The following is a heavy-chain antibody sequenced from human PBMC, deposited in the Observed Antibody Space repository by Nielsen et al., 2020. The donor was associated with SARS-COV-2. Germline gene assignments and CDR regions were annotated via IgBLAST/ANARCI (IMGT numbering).Heavy chain of an antibody. CDR1: SGSFRSGSYY. CDR3: ARGSDEGLAL. CDR2: ISTRGDT. V-gene: IGHV4-61*02. J-gene: IGHJ4*02. D-gene: IGHD3-3*01. Sequence: SETLSLTCTVSSGSFRSGSYYWSWLRQTAGKGLEWIGRISTRGDTNYSPSLKSRVTISVDTSRNQFSLKLTSVTAADTAVYYCARGSDEGLALWGQGTLVTVSS.